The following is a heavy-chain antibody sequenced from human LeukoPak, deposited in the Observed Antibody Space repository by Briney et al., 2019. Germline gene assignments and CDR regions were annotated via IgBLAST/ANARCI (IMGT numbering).Heavy chain of an antibody. J-gene: IGHJ4*02. D-gene: IGHD3-22*01. V-gene: IGHV4-4*07. CDR1: SDSITTYY. CDR3: ARDRNYFHSSGWTPFDY. CDR2: VYSSGST. Sequence: SETLSLTCTVSSDSITTYYWSWIRQPAGKGLEWIGRVYSSGSTNYNPSLKSRVTMSIDTSKSQLSLKLRSVTAADTAVYDCARDRNYFHSSGWTPFDYWGQGTLVTVSS.